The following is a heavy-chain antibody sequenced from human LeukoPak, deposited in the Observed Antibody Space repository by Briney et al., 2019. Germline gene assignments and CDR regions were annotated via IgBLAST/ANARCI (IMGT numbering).Heavy chain of an antibody. CDR1: GFTFTDHY. Sequence: ASVKVSCKSSGFTFTDHYIHWVRQGPAQGREWMGYIGPHSTFTSSPQEFHGRGTMTRDAPLSTPYMALTMLTSDDTAGYYFVXXXEGXXXXXXXYWGQGTLVTVSS. CDR3: VXXXEGXXXXXXXY. J-gene: IGHJ4*02. V-gene: IGHV1-2*02. CDR2: IGPHSTFT.